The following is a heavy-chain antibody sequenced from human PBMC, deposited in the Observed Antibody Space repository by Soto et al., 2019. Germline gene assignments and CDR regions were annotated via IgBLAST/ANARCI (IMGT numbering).Heavy chain of an antibody. Sequence: QVQLVESGGGVVQPGRSLRLSCAASGFTFSSYGMHWVRQAPGKGLEWVAVISYDGSNKYYADSVKGRFTISRDNSKNTLYLQMNSLRAEDTAVYYCAKDTTTYYDFWSGYFDYWGQGTLVTVSS. CDR3: AKDTTTYYDFWSGYFDY. V-gene: IGHV3-30*18. CDR2: ISYDGSNK. J-gene: IGHJ4*02. D-gene: IGHD3-3*01. CDR1: GFTFSSYG.